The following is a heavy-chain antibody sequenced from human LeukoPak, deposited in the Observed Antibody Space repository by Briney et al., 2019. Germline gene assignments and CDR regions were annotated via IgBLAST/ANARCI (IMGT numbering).Heavy chain of an antibody. D-gene: IGHD5-18*01. CDR2: ISSSSSYI. J-gene: IGHJ3*02. CDR3: ARSYTAMAHDAFDI. Sequence: GGSLRLSCAASGFTFSSYSMNWVRKAPGKGLEWFSSISSSSSYIYYADSVKGRFTISRDNAKNSLYLQMNSLRAEDTAVYYCARSYTAMAHDAFDIWGQGTMVTVSS. V-gene: IGHV3-21*01. CDR1: GFTFSSYS.